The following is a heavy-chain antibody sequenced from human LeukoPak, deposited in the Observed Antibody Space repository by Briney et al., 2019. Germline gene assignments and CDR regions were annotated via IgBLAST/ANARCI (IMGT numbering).Heavy chain of an antibody. V-gene: IGHV1-2*02. Sequence: ASVKVSCKASGYTFTGYYMHWVRQAPGQGLEWMGWINPNSGGTNYAQKFQGRVTMTRDTSISTAYMELSRLRSDDTAVYYCARVTGDLGAFDIWGQGTMVTVSS. D-gene: IGHD7-27*01. CDR1: GYTFTGYY. CDR3: ARVTGDLGAFDI. J-gene: IGHJ3*02. CDR2: INPNSGGT.